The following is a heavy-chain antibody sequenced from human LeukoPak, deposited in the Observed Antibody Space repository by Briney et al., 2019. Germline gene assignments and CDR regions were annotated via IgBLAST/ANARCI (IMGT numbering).Heavy chain of an antibody. CDR2: ISDNGANT. CDR3: ARWDDYGNYGHDY. Sequence: GGSLSLSCAASGFTFSTYAMHWVRQAPGKGLEYVSAISDNGANTFYAHSVRGRFTISRDNSKNTLYLQMGSLRVEDMAVYYCARWDDYGNYGHDYWGQGTLVTVCS. D-gene: IGHD4-11*01. V-gene: IGHV3-64*01. J-gene: IGHJ4*02. CDR1: GFTFSTYA.